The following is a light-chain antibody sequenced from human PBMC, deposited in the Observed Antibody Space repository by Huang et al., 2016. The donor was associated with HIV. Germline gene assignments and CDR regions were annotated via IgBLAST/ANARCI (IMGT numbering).Light chain of an antibody. Sequence: LSASVGDRVTITCRASQGIGNSLAWYQQKPEKAPRLLLYATSTLESGVPSRFSGSGSGTHYTLTINTLQPEDIASYYCQQYHSLPWTFGQGTKVEIK. J-gene: IGKJ1*01. V-gene: IGKV1-NL1*01. CDR2: ATS. CDR1: QGIGNS. CDR3: QQYHSLPWT.